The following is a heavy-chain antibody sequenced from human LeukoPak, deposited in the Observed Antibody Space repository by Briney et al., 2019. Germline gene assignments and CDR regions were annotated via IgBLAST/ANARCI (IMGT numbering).Heavy chain of an antibody. CDR2: INQNGGEK. Sequence: GGSLRLSCADSGFTFSGYWMNWVRQAPGKGLEWVANINQNGGEKYYVDSVKGRFTISRDNGKNSLYLQMNSLRAEDTAVYYCARYRHLGYWGQGTLVTISS. CDR3: ARYRHLGY. J-gene: IGHJ4*02. CDR1: GFTFSGYW. V-gene: IGHV3-7*01.